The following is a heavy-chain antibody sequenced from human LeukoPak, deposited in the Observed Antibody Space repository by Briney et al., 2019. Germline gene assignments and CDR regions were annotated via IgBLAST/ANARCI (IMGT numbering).Heavy chain of an antibody. J-gene: IGHJ6*03. CDR1: GGSFSSYY. Sequence: SETLSLTCAVYGGSFSSYYWSWIRQPPGKGLEWIGYIYYSGSTNYNPSLKSRVTISVDTSKNQFSLKLSSVTAADTAVYYCARETSQKGAHYMDVWGKGTTVTISS. D-gene: IGHD3-16*01. CDR3: ARETSQKGAHYMDV. CDR2: IYYSGST. V-gene: IGHV4-59*01.